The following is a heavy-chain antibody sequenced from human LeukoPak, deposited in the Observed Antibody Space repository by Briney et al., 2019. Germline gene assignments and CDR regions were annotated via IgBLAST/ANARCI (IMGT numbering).Heavy chain of an antibody. V-gene: IGHV4-59*01. CDR1: GGSISSYY. CDR3: ATNDLDYYDSSGYYYDAFDI. J-gene: IGHJ3*02. Sequence: SETLSLTCTVSGGSISSYYWSWIRQPPGKGLEWIGYIYYSGSTNYNPSLKSRVTISVDTSKNQFSLKLSSVTAADTAVYYCATNDLDYYDSSGYYYDAFDIWGQGTMVTVSS. D-gene: IGHD3-22*01. CDR2: IYYSGST.